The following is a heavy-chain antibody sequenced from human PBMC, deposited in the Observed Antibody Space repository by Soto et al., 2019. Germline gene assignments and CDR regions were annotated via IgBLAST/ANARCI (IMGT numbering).Heavy chain of an antibody. J-gene: IGHJ4*02. D-gene: IGHD6-13*01. CDR2: IYYSGST. CDR3: ARKYSSSWYDY. Sequence: SETLSLTCTVSGGSINSGDYYWSWIRQPPGKGLEWIGYIYYSGSTYYNPSLKSRVTISIDTSKNQFSLKLSSVSAADTAVYYCARKYSSSWYDYWGQGALVTVS. V-gene: IGHV4-30-4*01. CDR1: GGSINSGDYY.